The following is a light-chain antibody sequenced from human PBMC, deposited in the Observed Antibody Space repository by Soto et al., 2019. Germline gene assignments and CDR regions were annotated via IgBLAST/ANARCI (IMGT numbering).Light chain of an antibody. Sequence: QSVLTQPPSVSGAPGQRVTISCTGSSSNIGAGYDVHWYQQLPGTAPKLLIYGNSNRPSGVPDRFSGSKSGTSASLAITGLQAEDEADYYCQSYDSSLSVVVFGGGTKVPS. J-gene: IGLJ2*01. CDR3: QSYDSSLSVVV. V-gene: IGLV1-40*01. CDR2: GNS. CDR1: SSNIGAGYD.